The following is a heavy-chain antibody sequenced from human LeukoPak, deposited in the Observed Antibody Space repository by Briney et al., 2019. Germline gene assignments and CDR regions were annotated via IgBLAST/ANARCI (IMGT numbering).Heavy chain of an antibody. D-gene: IGHD4-17*01. CDR1: GFTFSSYW. CDR2: IKQDGSEK. CDR3: ARDAGVYYGDYLDY. V-gene: IGHV3-7*01. Sequence: QAGGSLRLSCAASGFTFSSYWMSWVRQAPGKGLEWVANIKQDGSEKYYVDSVKGRFTISRDNAKNSLYLQMNGLRAEDTAVYYCARDAGVYYGDYLDYWGQGTLVTVSS. J-gene: IGHJ4*02.